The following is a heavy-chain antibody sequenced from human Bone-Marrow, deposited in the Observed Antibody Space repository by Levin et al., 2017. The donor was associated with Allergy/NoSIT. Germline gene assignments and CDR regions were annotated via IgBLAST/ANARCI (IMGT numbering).Heavy chain of an antibody. D-gene: IGHD1-26*01. J-gene: IGHJ4*02. CDR3: AKEGSIVGADPYDY. V-gene: IGHV3-23*01. Sequence: LSLTCAASGFTFSSYAMSWVRQAPGKGLEWVSAISGSGGSTYYADSVKGRFTISRDNSKNTLYVQMNSLRAEDTAVYYCAKEGSIVGADPYDYWGQGTLVTVSS. CDR1: GFTFSSYA. CDR2: ISGSGGST.